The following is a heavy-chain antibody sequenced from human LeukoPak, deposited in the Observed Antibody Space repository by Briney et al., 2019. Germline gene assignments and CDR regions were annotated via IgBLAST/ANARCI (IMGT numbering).Heavy chain of an antibody. D-gene: IGHD3-22*01. V-gene: IGHV1-18*01. CDR2: ISAYNGNT. CDR1: GYTFTRYG. J-gene: IGHJ4*02. Sequence: ASVKVSCKASGYTFTRYGISWVRQAPGQGLEWMGWISAYNGNTNYAQKLQGRVTMTTDTSTSTAYMELRSLRSDDTAVYYCARDDYDSSGYYYPHYFDYWGQGTLVTVSS. CDR3: ARDDYDSSGYYYPHYFDY.